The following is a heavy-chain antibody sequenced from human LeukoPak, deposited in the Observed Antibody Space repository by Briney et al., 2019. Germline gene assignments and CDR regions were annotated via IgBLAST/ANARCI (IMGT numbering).Heavy chain of an antibody. CDR2: IYPGDSDT. CDR3: ATSHPRYYYYGMDV. Sequence: GESLKISCKDSGYRFSSYWIAWVRQMPGKGLEWMGIIYPGDSDTRYSPSFQGQVTISADKSISTAYLQWSSLKASDTAMYYCATSHPRYYYYGMDVWGQGTTVTVSS. J-gene: IGHJ6*02. V-gene: IGHV5-51*01. CDR1: GYRFSSYW.